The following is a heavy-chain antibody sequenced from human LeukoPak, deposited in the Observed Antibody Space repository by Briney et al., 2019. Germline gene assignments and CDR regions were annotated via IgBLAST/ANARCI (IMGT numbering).Heavy chain of an antibody. CDR2: ISYDGSNK. Sequence: AGGSLRLSCAASGFTFSSYGMHWVHQAPGKGLEWVAVISYDGSNKYYVDSVKGRFTISRDNSKNTLYLQMNSLRAKDTAVYYCAKGRLYSSGWYYFDYWGQGTLVTVSS. V-gene: IGHV3-30*18. J-gene: IGHJ4*02. D-gene: IGHD6-19*01. CDR3: AKGRLYSSGWYYFDY. CDR1: GFTFSSYG.